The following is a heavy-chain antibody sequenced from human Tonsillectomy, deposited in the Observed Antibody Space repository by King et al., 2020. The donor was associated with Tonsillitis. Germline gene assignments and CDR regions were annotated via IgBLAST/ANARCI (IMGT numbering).Heavy chain of an antibody. CDR3: ARSYYDILPGYYLSGAFDY. Sequence: DVQLVESGGGLVHPGGSLRLSCAASGFTFSTYGMNWVRQAPGKGLEWVSYFSGNSNTIYYADSVKGRFTISRENAKNSLFLQMNSLRAEDTAVYYCARSYYDILPGYYLSGAFDYWGQGTLVTVSS. D-gene: IGHD3-9*01. V-gene: IGHV3-48*01. CDR2: FSGNSNTI. J-gene: IGHJ4*02. CDR1: GFTFSTYG.